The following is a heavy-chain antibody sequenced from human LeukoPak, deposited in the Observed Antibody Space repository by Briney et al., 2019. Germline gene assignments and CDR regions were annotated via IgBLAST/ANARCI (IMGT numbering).Heavy chain of an antibody. CDR3: ARGRDIVVVPAAHCYYYYGMDV. Sequence: SETLSLTCAVYGGSFSGYYWSWIRQPPGKGLEWIGEINHSGSTNYNPSLKSRVTISVDTSKSQFSLKLSSVTAADTAVYYCARGRDIVVVPAAHCYYYYGMDVWGQGTTVTVSS. D-gene: IGHD2-2*01. J-gene: IGHJ6*02. CDR1: GGSFSGYY. CDR2: INHSGST. V-gene: IGHV4-34*01.